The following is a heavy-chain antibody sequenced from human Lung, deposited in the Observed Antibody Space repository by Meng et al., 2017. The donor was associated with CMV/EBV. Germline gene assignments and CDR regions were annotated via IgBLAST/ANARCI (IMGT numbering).Heavy chain of an antibody. CDR1: GFTFDDYA. V-gene: IGHV3-9*01. D-gene: IGHD3-16*01. CDR3: AKGFGALDAFAI. Sequence: SLKISCAASGFTFDDYAMHWVRQAPGKGLEWVSGISWNSGSIGYADSVKGRFTISRDNAKNSLYLQMNSLRAEDTALYYCAKGFGALDAFAIWGQGTMVNVSS. J-gene: IGHJ3*02. CDR2: ISWNSGSI.